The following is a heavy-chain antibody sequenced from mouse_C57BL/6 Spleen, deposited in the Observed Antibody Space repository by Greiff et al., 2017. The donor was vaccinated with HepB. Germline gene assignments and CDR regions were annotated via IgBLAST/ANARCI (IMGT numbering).Heavy chain of an antibody. J-gene: IGHJ4*01. Sequence: VQLQQSVAELVRPGASVKLSCTASGFTFNNTYMHWVKQRPEQGLEWIGRIDPADGNTKYAPKFQGKATITADTSSNTAYLQLSSLTSEDAAIYCGTRGSYYYALDYWGQGTTVTVSS. CDR3: TRGSYYYALDY. V-gene: IGHV14-3*01. CDR2: IDPADGNT. CDR1: GFTFNNTY.